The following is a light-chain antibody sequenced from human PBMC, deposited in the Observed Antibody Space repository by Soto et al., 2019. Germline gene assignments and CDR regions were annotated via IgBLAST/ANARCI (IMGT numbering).Light chain of an antibody. CDR3: QQYGGSPRT. V-gene: IGKV3-20*01. CDR2: GAS. CDR1: QSVSSSH. J-gene: IGKJ2*01. Sequence: EIVLTQSPGTLSLSPGERATLSCRASQSVSSSHLAWYQQKPGQAPRLLIYGASFRATGIPDRFSGSASGTEFTLTISRLEPEDFAVYYCQQYGGSPRTFGQGTKLEIK.